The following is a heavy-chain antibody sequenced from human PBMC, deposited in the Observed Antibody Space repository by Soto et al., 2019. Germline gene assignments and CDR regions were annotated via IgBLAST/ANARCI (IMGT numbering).Heavy chain of an antibody. Sequence: PGGSLRLSCAASGFTFSSYGMHWVRQAPGKGLEWVAVISYDGSNKYYADSVKGRFTISRDNSKNTLYLQMNSLRAEDTAVYYCARVRKDYYYGSGQYNWFDPWGQGTLVTVSS. CDR1: GFTFSSYG. D-gene: IGHD3-10*01. CDR3: ARVRKDYYYGSGQYNWFDP. J-gene: IGHJ5*02. CDR2: ISYDGSNK. V-gene: IGHV3-30*03.